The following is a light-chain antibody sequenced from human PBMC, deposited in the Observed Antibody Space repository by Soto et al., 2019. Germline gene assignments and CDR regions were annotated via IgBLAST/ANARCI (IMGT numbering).Light chain of an antibody. Sequence: QSVLTQPPSVSGAPGQRVTISCTGGSSNIGAGYDVHWYQQLPGTSPKLLIYSNFNRPSGVTDRFSGSKSGTSASLAITGLQADDEADFYCQSYDSSLSGYVFGTGTKVTV. V-gene: IGLV1-40*01. CDR1: SSNIGAGYD. CDR3: QSYDSSLSGYV. CDR2: SNF. J-gene: IGLJ1*01.